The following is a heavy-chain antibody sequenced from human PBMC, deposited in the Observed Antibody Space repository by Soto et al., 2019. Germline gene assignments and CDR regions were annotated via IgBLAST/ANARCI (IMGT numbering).Heavy chain of an antibody. Sequence: ASVKVSCKASGYTFTGYYMHWVRQAPGQGLEWMGWINPNSGGTNYAQKFQGWVTMTRDTSISTAYMELSRLRSDDTAVYYCARDGCSSTRGSSPDYYYYYGMGGWGQGTTVTVSS. CDR2: INPNSGGT. J-gene: IGHJ6*02. CDR3: ARDGCSSTRGSSPDYYYYYGMGG. CDR1: GYTFTGYY. V-gene: IGHV1-2*04. D-gene: IGHD2-2*01.